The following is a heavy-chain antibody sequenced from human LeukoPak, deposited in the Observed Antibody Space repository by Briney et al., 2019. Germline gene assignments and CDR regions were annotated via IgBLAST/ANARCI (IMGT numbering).Heavy chain of an antibody. Sequence: ASVKVSCKASGYTFTGYYMHRVRQAPGQGLEWMGWINPNSGGTNYAQKYQGRVTMTRDTSISTAYMELSRLRSDDTAVYYCARDYSGYENYYYYYGMDVWGQGTTVTVSS. D-gene: IGHD5-12*01. CDR2: INPNSGGT. CDR3: ARDYSGYENYYYYYGMDV. J-gene: IGHJ6*02. CDR1: GYTFTGYY. V-gene: IGHV1-2*02.